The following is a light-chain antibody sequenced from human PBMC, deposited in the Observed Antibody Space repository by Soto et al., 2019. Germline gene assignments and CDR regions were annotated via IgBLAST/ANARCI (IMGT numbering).Light chain of an antibody. CDR2: LNNDGSH. J-gene: IGLJ3*02. CDR3: QTWVTGPPWV. V-gene: IGLV4-69*01. CDR1: SGHSTYA. Sequence: QPVLTQSPSASASLGASVKLTCTLNSGHSTYAIAWHQQQPEKGPRYLMKLNNDGSHTKGDGIPDRFSGSSSGAERYLTISSLQSEDEADYYCQTWVTGPPWVFGGGTKLTVL.